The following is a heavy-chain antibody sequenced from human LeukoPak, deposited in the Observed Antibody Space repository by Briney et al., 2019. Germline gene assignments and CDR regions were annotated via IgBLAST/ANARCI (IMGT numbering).Heavy chain of an antibody. CDR2: MNPNSGNT. CDR3: ARVSDYYDSSGYLEDAFDI. J-gene: IGHJ3*02. V-gene: IGHV1-8*01. D-gene: IGHD3-22*01. CDR1: GYTFTSYD. Sequence: ASVKVSCKASGYTFTSYDIIWVRQATGQGLEWMGWMNPNSGNTGYAQKFQGRVTMTRNTSISTAYMELSSLRSEDTAVYYCARVSDYYDSSGYLEDAFDIWGQGTMVTVSS.